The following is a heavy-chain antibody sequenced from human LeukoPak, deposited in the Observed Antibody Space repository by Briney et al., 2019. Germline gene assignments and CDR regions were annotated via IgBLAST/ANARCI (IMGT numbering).Heavy chain of an antibody. CDR1: GGSVISSNYY. CDR3: ASLLSDGLYYFDY. D-gene: IGHD5-24*01. V-gene: IGHV4-39*01. Sequence: SETLSLTCTVSGGSVISSNYYWGWIRQPPGKGLEWIGDIYYNGSTYSNPSLKSRVTISVDTSKNQFSLKLSSVTAADTAVYYCASLLSDGLYYFDYWGQGTLVTVSS. J-gene: IGHJ4*02. CDR2: IYYNGST.